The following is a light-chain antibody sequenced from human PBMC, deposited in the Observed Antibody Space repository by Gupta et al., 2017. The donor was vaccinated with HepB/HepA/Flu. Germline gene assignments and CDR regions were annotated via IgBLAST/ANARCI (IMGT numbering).Light chain of an antibody. CDR2: GAS. V-gene: IGKV3-15*01. J-gene: IGKJ4*01. CDR3: QDENNWPPL. CDR1: QSVSSD. Sequence: EIVMRQSPATLSVSPGERATLSCRSSQSVSSDLAWYQQKGGQAPRLLIYGASTRSTGLPARFSGSGSAAEFTLTITRLPSEDFAVYCSQDENNWPPLFGGGTKVEIK.